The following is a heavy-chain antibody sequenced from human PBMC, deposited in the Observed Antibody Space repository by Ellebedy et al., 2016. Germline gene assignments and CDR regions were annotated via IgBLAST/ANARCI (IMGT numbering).Heavy chain of an antibody. CDR2: IDPSDSYT. Sequence: GGSLRLXXKGSGYSFTTYWISWVRQMPGKGLEWMGRIDPSDSYTKYSPSFRGHVTISADKSITTAYLQWSSLKASDTAMYYCARHYYESSGSPPFNSWGQGTLVTVSS. J-gene: IGHJ5*02. CDR3: ARHYYESSGSPPFNS. CDR1: GYSFTTYW. D-gene: IGHD3-22*01. V-gene: IGHV5-10-1*01.